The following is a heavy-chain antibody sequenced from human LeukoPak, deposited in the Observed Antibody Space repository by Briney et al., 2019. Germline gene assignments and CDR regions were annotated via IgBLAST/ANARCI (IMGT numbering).Heavy chain of an antibody. D-gene: IGHD6-6*01. Sequence: SETLSLTCTVSGGSISSYYWSWIRQPPGKGLEWIGYIYYSGSTNYNPSLKSRVTISVDTSKNQFSLKLSSVTAADTAVYFCASDPSQAYFDSWGQGTLVTVSS. CDR2: IYYSGST. J-gene: IGHJ4*02. CDR3: ASDPSQAYFDS. CDR1: GGSISSYY. V-gene: IGHV4-59*01.